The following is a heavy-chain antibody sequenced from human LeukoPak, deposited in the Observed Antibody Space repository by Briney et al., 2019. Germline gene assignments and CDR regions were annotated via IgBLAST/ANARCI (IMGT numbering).Heavy chain of an antibody. CDR1: GYTFTRYG. CDR2: ISAYNGNT. J-gene: IGHJ3*02. Sequence: ASVKVSCKASGYTFTRYGISWVRQAPGQGLEWMGWISAYNGNTNYAQKLQGRVTMTTDTSTSTAYMELRGLRSDDTAVYYCARVFYTTVTIPFDAFDIWGQGTMVTVSS. V-gene: IGHV1-18*01. D-gene: IGHD4-17*01. CDR3: ARVFYTTVTIPFDAFDI.